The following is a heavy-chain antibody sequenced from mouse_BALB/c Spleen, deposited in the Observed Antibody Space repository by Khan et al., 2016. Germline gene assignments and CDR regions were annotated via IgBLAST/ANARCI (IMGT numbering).Heavy chain of an antibody. D-gene: IGHD2-4*01. CDR2: IDTNTGEP. Sequence: QIQLVQSGPELKKPGETVKISCKASGYSFTNYGMNWVKQAPGKGLKWMGWIDTNTGEPTYAEEFKGRFAFSLETSAITAYLQINNLKNDDTTTYFCARWVYDYAWFAYWGQGTLVTVSA. CDR1: GYSFTNYG. J-gene: IGHJ3*01. CDR3: ARWVYDYAWFAY. V-gene: IGHV9-3*02.